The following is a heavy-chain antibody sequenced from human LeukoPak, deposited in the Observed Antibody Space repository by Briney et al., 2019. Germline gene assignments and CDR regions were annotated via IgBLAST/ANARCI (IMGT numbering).Heavy chain of an antibody. V-gene: IGHV3-30*02. J-gene: IGHJ4*02. CDR3: AKDPYYDFWSAMIDY. Sequence: GGSLRLSCAASGFAFSSYGMHWVRQAPGKGLQWVAFIRYDGGNTYYADSVKGRVTISRDNSKNTLYLKMNSLRAEDTAVYYCAKDPYYDFWSAMIDYWGQGTLVTVSS. CDR1: GFAFSSYG. CDR2: IRYDGGNT. D-gene: IGHD3-3*01.